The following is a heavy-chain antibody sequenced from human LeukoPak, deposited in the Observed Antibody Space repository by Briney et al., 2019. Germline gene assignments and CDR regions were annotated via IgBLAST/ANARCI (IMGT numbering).Heavy chain of an antibody. Sequence: GGSLRLSCAASGFTFSSYSMNWVRQAPGKGLEWVSPISSSSSYIYYADSVKDRFTISRDNAKNSLYLQMNSLRAEDTAVYYCARDRYYYDSSGYYPMSDYWGQGTLVTVSS. CDR3: ARDRYYYDSSGYYPMSDY. V-gene: IGHV3-21*01. CDR2: ISSSSSYI. J-gene: IGHJ4*02. CDR1: GFTFSSYS. D-gene: IGHD3-22*01.